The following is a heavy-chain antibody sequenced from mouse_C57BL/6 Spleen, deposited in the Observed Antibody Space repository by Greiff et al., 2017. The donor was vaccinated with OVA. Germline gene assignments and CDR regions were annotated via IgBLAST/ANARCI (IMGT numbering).Heavy chain of an antibody. CDR2: LYPGDGDT. D-gene: IGHD1-1*01. Sequence: QVQLQQSGPELVKPGASVKISCKASGYAFSSSWMNWVKQRPGKGLEWIGRLYPGDGDTNYTGTFKGKATLTADKSSSTAYMQISSLTSEDSAVYFCARDYYGSSYNYYAMDYWGQGTSVTVSS. CDR1: GYAFSSSW. J-gene: IGHJ4*01. CDR3: ARDYYGSSYNYYAMDY. V-gene: IGHV1-82*01.